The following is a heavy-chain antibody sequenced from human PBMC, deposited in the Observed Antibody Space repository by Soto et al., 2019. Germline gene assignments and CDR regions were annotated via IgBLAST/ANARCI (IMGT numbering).Heavy chain of an antibody. V-gene: IGHV4-39*01. CDR1: GGSISSSSYY. Sequence: SETLSLTCTVSGGSISSSSYYWGWIRQPPGKGLEWIGSIYYSGSTYYNPSLKSRVTISVDTSKNQFSLKLSSVTAADTAVYYCASHIYGSGSYYNSGPLGGNWFDPWGQGTLVTVSS. D-gene: IGHD3-10*01. CDR2: IYYSGST. J-gene: IGHJ5*02. CDR3: ASHIYGSGSYYNSGPLGGNWFDP.